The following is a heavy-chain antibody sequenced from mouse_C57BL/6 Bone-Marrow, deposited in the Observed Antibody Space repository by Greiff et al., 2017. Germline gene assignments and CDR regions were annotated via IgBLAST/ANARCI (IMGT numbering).Heavy chain of an antibody. CDR1: GYTFTSYW. CDR2: IDPSDSYT. Sequence: VQLQQPGAELVRPGTSVKLSCKASGYTFTSYWMHWVKQRPGQGLEWIGVIDPSDSYTNYNQKFKGKATLTVDTSSSTAYMQLSSLTSEDSAVYYCASFYYGSSTAYWGQGTLVTVSA. D-gene: IGHD1-1*01. CDR3: ASFYYGSSTAY. J-gene: IGHJ3*01. V-gene: IGHV1-59*01.